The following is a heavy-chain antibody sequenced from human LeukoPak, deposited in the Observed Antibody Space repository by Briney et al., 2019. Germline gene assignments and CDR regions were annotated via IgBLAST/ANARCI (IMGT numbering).Heavy chain of an antibody. CDR3: ARDYGDPRYYYYYMDV. CDR1: GFTFSVYY. CDR2: ISRGGSTI. J-gene: IGHJ6*03. Sequence: GGSLRLSCAASGFTFSVYYMSWLRQAPGEGLEWVSYISRGGSTIYYADSVKDRFTISRDNAKKSLYLQMKSLRAEDTAVYYCARDYGDPRYYYYYMDVWGKGTTVTVSS. V-gene: IGHV3-11*04. D-gene: IGHD4-17*01.